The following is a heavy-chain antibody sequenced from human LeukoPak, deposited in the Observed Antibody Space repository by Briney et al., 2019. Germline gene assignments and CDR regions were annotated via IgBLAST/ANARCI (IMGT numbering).Heavy chain of an antibody. J-gene: IGHJ4*02. CDR2: TRYDGSNK. CDR3: AKGGPSMVRGVITSHFDY. CDR1: GFTFSSYG. Sequence: GGSLRLSCAASGFTFSSYGMHWVRQAPGKGLEWVAFTRYDGSNKYYADSVKGRFTISRDNAKNSLYLQMNSLRAEDTALYYCAKGGPSMVRGVITSHFDYWGQGTLVTVSS. V-gene: IGHV3-30*02. D-gene: IGHD3-10*01.